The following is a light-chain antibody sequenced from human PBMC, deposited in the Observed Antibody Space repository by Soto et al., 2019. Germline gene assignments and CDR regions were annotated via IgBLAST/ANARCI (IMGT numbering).Light chain of an antibody. J-gene: IGKJ1*01. CDR3: QHYYSTLPT. Sequence: DIVMTQSPDSLAVSLGERATINCKSSQSVLYSSNNKNYLAWYQQKPGQPPKLLIYRASTRESGVPDRFSGSGFGTDFTLTISSLQAEDVAVYYCQHYYSTLPTFGQGTKVEIK. V-gene: IGKV4-1*01. CDR2: RAS. CDR1: QSVLYSSNNKNY.